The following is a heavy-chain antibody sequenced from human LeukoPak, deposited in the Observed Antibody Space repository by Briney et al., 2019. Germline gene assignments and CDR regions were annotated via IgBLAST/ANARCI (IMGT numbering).Heavy chain of an antibody. V-gene: IGHV3-74*01. CDR1: GFTFSSYW. CDR2: INSDGSST. J-gene: IGHJ6*03. CDR3: ARDPHYSLWFGNYYYYMDV. D-gene: IGHD3-10*01. Sequence: GGSLRLSCAASGFTFSSYWMHWVRQAPGKGLVWVSRINSDGSSTSYADSVKGRFTISRDNAKNTLYLQMNSLRAEDTAVYYCARDPHYSLWFGNYYYYMDVWGKGTTVTISS.